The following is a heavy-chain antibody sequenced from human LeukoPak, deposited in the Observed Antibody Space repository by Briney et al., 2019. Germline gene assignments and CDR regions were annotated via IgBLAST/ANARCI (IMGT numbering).Heavy chain of an antibody. D-gene: IGHD3-22*01. J-gene: IGHJ4*02. V-gene: IGHV4-59*01. CDR2: IYYSGST. CDR3: AREKYYDSSGTI. CDR1: GGSISSYY. Sequence: SETLCLTCTVSGGSISSYYWSWIRQPPGKGLEWIGYIYYSGSTNYNPSLKSRVTISVDTSKNQFSLKLSSVTAADTAVYYCAREKYYDSSGTIWGQGTLVTVSS.